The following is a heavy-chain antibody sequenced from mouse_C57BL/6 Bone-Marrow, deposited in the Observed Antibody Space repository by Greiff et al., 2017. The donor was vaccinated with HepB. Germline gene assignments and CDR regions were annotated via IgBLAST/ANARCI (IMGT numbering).Heavy chain of an antibody. D-gene: IGHD1-1*01. V-gene: IGHV1-81*01. J-gene: IGHJ2*01. Sequence: QVQLQQSGAELARPGASVKLSCKASGYTFTSYGISWVKQRPGQGLEWIGEIYPSSGNTYYNEKFKGKATLTVDKSSSTAYMELRSLTSEDSAVYFCALHCYGNSYPDDWGQGTTLTVSS. CDR3: ALHCYGNSYPDD. CDR1: GYTFTSYG. CDR2: IYPSSGNT.